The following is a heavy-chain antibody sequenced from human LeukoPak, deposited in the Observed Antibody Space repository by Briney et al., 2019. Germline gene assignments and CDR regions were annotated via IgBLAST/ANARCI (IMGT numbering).Heavy chain of an antibody. J-gene: IGHJ4*02. D-gene: IGHD3/OR15-3a*01. V-gene: IGHV5-51*01. CDR1: GYTFINYW. CDR2: IYPSDSDT. Sequence: ESLKISCKGSGYTFINYWIAWVRQMPGKGLEWMGIIYPSDSDTRYSPSFQGQVTISVDKSINAAYLQWSGLKASDTAMYYCARWAKDEPGLDYWGQGTLVTVSS. CDR3: ARWAKDEPGLDY.